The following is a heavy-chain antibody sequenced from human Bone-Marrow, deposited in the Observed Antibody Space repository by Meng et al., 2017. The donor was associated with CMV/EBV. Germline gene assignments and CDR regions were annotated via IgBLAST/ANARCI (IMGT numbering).Heavy chain of an antibody. CDR3: SKAGETILVIVFDP. Sequence: SETLSLTCTVSGDSISGTSYYWGWIRQAPGKGLEWIGSISYGGATHYSPSLKSRVTISLDKPKNQFSLRLNSVTAADTATYYCSKAGETILVIVFDPWGQGTLVTVSS. D-gene: IGHD3-16*02. V-gene: IGHV4-39*07. CDR1: GDSISGTSYY. J-gene: IGHJ5*02. CDR2: ISYGGAT.